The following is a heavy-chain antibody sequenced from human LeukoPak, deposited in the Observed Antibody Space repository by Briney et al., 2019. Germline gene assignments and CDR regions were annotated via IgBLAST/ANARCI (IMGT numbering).Heavy chain of an antibody. CDR2: ITGSGGST. J-gene: IGHJ4*02. CDR3: ARELFDFDY. D-gene: IGHD3-10*01. V-gene: IGHV3-23*01. Sequence: PGGSLRLSCAPSVFTFDNFAMTWVRQAPGKGLEWVSEITGSGGSTYYADSVKGRFTISRDNSKNTLYLQMNSLRAEDTAIYYCARELFDFDYWGQGTLVTVSS. CDR1: VFTFDNFA.